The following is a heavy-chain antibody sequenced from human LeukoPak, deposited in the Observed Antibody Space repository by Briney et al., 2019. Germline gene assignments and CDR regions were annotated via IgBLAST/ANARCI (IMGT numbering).Heavy chain of an antibody. Sequence: SETLSLTCTVSGYSISTSYYWGWIRQPPGKGLEWIGSIYHSGNTYYNPSLKSRVTISVDTSKNQFSLKLSSVTAADTAVYYCAREKGGDSSSWFDPWGQGTLVTVSS. CDR2: IYHSGNT. CDR3: AREKGGDSSSWFDP. CDR1: GYSISTSYY. V-gene: IGHV4-38-2*02. J-gene: IGHJ5*02. D-gene: IGHD6-13*01.